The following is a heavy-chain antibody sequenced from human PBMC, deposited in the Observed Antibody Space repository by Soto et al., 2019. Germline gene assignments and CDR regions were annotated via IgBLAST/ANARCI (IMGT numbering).Heavy chain of an antibody. Sequence: GSLRLSCAASGFTFSSYSMNWVRQAPGKGLEWVSYISSSSSTIYYADSVKGRFTISRDNAKNSLYLQMNSLRAEDTAVYYCARDRGTGPFDDWGQGTLVTVSS. D-gene: IGHD3-9*01. J-gene: IGHJ4*02. CDR3: ARDRGTGPFDD. CDR1: GFTFSSYS. V-gene: IGHV3-48*01. CDR2: ISSSSSTI.